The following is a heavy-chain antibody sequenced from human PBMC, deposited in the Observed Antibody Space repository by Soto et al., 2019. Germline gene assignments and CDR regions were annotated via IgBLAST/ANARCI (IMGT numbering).Heavy chain of an antibody. V-gene: IGHV4-39*01. CDR1: GGSISSSSYY. CDR3: ARLNGYCISTNCHGYYGMDV. J-gene: IGHJ6*02. Sequence: PPETLSLTCTVSGGSISSSSYYWGWIRQPPGKGLEWIGSIYYSGSTYYNPSLKSRVTISVDTSKNQFSLKLSSVTAADTAVYYCARLNGYCISTNCHGYYGMDVWGQGTTVTVSS. CDR2: IYYSGST. D-gene: IGHD2-2*03.